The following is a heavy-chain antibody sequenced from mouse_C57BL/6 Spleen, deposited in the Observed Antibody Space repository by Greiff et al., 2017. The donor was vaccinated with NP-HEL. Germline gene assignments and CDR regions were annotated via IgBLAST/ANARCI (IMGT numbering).Heavy chain of an antibody. J-gene: IGHJ3*01. Sequence: VQLQESGPELVKPGASVKISCKASGYAFSSSWMNWVKQRPGKGLEWIGRIYPGDGDTNYNGKFKGKATLTADKSSITAYMQLSSLTSEDSAVYFCAREGDYYGSSPLAYWGQGTLVTVSA. V-gene: IGHV1-82*01. CDR1: GYAFSSSW. D-gene: IGHD1-1*01. CDR2: IYPGDGDT. CDR3: AREGDYYGSSPLAY.